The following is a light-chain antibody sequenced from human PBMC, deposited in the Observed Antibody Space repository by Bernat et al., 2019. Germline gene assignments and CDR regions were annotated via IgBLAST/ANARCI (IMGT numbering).Light chain of an antibody. J-gene: IGLJ3*02. CDR1: SLRSYY. V-gene: IGLV3-19*01. CDR2: GKN. Sequence: SSELTQDPAVSVALGQTVRITCQGDSLRSYYASWYQQKPGQAPVLVIYGKNNRPSGIPDRFSGSSPGNTASLTSTGAQAEDEADYYCNSRDSSGNHLWVFGGGTKLTVL. CDR3: NSRDSSGNHLWV.